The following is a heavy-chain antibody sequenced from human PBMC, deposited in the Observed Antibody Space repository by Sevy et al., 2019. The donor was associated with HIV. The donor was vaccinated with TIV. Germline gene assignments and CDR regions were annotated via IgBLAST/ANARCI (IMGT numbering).Heavy chain of an antibody. V-gene: IGHV3-30-3*01. CDR3: ARDVRASYYYDSSHAFDS. D-gene: IGHD3-22*01. J-gene: IGHJ3*02. CDR1: GFTFSSYA. CDR2: ISYDGSNK. Sequence: GGSLRLSCAASGFTFSSYAMHWVRQAPGKGLEWVAVISYDGSNKYYADSVKGRFTISRDNSKNTLYLQMNSLRAEDTAVYYWARDVRASYYYDSSHAFDSWGQGTMVTVSS.